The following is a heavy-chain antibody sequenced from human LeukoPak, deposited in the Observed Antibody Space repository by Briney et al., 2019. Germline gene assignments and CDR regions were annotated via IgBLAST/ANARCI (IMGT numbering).Heavy chain of an antibody. D-gene: IGHD6-19*01. V-gene: IGHV3-21*01. CDR3: ARAQGGSGWYYFDY. Sequence: PGGSLRLSCAAPGFTFSAYTMNWVRQAPGKGLEWVSSISRSSSYIYYADSVKGRFTISRDDAKNSLYLQMNSLRVEDTAVYYCARAQGGSGWYYFDYWGQGTLVTVSS. CDR2: ISRSSSYI. CDR1: GFTFSAYT. J-gene: IGHJ4*02.